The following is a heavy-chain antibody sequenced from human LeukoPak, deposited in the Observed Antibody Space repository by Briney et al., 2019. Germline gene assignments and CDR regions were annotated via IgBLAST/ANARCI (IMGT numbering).Heavy chain of an antibody. J-gene: IGHJ3*02. V-gene: IGHV7-4-1*02. Sequence: ASVEVSCKASGYTFTSYAMNWVRQAPGQWLEWMGWINTNTGNPTYAQGFTGRYVFSLDTSVSTAYLQISSLKAEDTAVYYCASDLGGDRDGAFDIWGQGTIVTVSS. CDR1: GYTFTSYA. CDR3: ASDLGGDRDGAFDI. D-gene: IGHD2-21*01. CDR2: INTNTGNP.